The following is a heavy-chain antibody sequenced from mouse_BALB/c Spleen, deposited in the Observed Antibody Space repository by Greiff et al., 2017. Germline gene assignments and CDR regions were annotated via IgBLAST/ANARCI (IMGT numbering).Heavy chain of an antibody. CDR1: GFTFSSYT. J-gene: IGHJ4*01. CDR3: ARYNSLYAMDY. D-gene: IGHD1-3*01. V-gene: IGHV5-9*03. Sequence: EVKVVESGGGLVKPGGSLKLSCAASGFTFSSYTMSWVRQTPEKRLEWVATISSGGGNTYYPDSVKGRFTISRDNAKNNLYLQMSSLRSEDTALYYCARYNSLYAMDYWGQGTSVTVSS. CDR2: ISSGGGNT.